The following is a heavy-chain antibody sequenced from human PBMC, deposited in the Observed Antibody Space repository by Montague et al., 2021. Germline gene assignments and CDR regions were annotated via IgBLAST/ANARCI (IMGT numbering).Heavy chain of an antibody. CDR2: IYSSGNT. CDR1: GDSMNTYK. J-gene: IGHJ6*02. CDR3: ARATHSPPYYNYGMDV. V-gene: IGHV4-59*08. Sequence: SETLSLTCTVSGDSMNTYKWNWIRQPPGKGLEWIGYIYSSGNTNYNPSLKSRVTISVDTSKNQVSLKLTSVTAADTAVYYCARATHSPPYYNYGMDVWGQGTTVAVSS. D-gene: IGHD1-26*01.